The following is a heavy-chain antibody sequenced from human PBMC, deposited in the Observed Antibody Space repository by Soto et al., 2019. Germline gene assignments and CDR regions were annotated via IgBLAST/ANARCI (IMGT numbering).Heavy chain of an antibody. V-gene: IGHV4-4*02. CDR3: ARTGGDFWSGPNWFDP. Sequence: SETLSLTCAVSSGSISSSNWWSWVRQPPGKGLEWIGEIYHSGSTNYNPSLKSRVTISVDKSKNQFSLKLSSVTAADTAVYYCARTGGDFWSGPNWFDPWGQGTLVTVSS. CDR1: SGSISSSNW. D-gene: IGHD3-3*01. CDR2: IYHSGST. J-gene: IGHJ5*02.